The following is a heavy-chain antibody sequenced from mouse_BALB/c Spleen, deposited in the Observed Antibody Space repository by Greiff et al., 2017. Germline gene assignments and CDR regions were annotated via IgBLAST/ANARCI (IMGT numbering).Heavy chain of an antibody. Sequence: QVQLQQSGAELVRPGSSVKISCKASGYAFSSYWMNWVKQRPGQGLEWIGQIYPGDGDTNYNGKFKGKATLTADKSSSTAYMQLSSLTSEDSAVYFCAMWELGYFDVWGAGTTVTVSS. D-gene: IGHD1-3*01. CDR3: AMWELGYFDV. CDR2: IYPGDGDT. V-gene: IGHV1-80*01. J-gene: IGHJ1*01. CDR1: GYAFSSYW.